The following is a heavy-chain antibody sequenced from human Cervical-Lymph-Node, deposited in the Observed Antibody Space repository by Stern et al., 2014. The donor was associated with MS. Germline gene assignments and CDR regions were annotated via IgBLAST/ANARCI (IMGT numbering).Heavy chain of an antibody. D-gene: IGHD3-3*01. V-gene: IGHV1-18*01. Sequence: VQLVQSGPEVKKPGASVTVSCKASGYRFNSYGINWVRQAPGQGLEWMGRICTYNGNTEYAQKIQGRVAMTTDTSTGTAYMELRSLRSDDTAVYYCARTNPLRFGNFHGIDVWGQGTTVIVSS. CDR1: GYRFNSYG. CDR2: ICTYNGNT. CDR3: ARTNPLRFGNFHGIDV. J-gene: IGHJ6*02.